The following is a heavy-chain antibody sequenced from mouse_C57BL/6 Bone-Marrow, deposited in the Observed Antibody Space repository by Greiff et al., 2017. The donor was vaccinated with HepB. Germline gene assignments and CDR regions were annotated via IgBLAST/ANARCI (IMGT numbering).Heavy chain of an antibody. CDR2: IYPGDGDT. J-gene: IGHJ3*01. V-gene: IGHV1-82*01. D-gene: IGHD1-1*01. Sequence: QVQLKESGPELVKPGASVKISCKASGYAFSSSWMNWVKQRPGKGLEWIGRIYPGDGDTNYNGKFKGKATLTADKSSSTAYMQLSSLTSEDSAVYFCARGNYGSSHPFAYWGQGTLVTVSA. CDR1: GYAFSSSW. CDR3: ARGNYGSSHPFAY.